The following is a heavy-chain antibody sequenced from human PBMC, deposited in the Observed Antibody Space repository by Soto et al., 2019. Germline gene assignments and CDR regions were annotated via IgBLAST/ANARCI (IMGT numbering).Heavy chain of an antibody. J-gene: IGHJ4*02. Sequence: SVKVSCKASGGTFSSYAISWVRQAPGQGLEWMGGIIPIFGTANYAQKFQGRVTITADESTSTAYMELSSLRSEDTAVYYCARGMKQQLGWYYFDYWGQGTLVTVSS. CDR3: ARGMKQQLGWYYFDY. CDR1: GGTFSSYA. CDR2: IIPIFGTA. D-gene: IGHD6-13*01. V-gene: IGHV1-69*13.